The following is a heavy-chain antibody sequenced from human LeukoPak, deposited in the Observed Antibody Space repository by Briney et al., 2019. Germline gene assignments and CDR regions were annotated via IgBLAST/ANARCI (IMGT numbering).Heavy chain of an antibody. Sequence: ASVKVSCKASGYTFTGYYMHWVRQAPGQGLESMGWINPNSGGTNYAQKFQGRVTMTRDTSISTAYMELSRLRSDDTAVYYCAREGGVGATGAFDIWGQGTMVTVSS. D-gene: IGHD1-26*01. J-gene: IGHJ3*02. CDR1: GYTFTGYY. CDR3: AREGGVGATGAFDI. CDR2: INPNSGGT. V-gene: IGHV1-2*02.